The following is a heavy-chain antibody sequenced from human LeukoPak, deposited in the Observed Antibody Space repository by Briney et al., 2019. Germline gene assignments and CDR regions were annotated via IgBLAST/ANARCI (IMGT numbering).Heavy chain of an antibody. D-gene: IGHD3-22*01. CDR3: ARSVDSLLNFDY. CDR2: ISYSGST. Sequence: SETPSLTCTVSGGSLSSSSYYWGWIRQPPGKGLEWIGSISYSGSTYYNPSLKSRVTISVDTSKNQFSLKLSSVTAADTAVYYCARSVDSLLNFDYWGQGTLVTVSS. CDR1: GGSLSSSSYY. V-gene: IGHV4-39*01. J-gene: IGHJ4*02.